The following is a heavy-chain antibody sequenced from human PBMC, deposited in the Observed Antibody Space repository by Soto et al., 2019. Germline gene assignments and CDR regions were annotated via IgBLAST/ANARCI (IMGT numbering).Heavy chain of an antibody. Sequence: PSETLSLTCTVSGGSISSSSYYWGWIRQPPGKGLEWIGSIYYSGSTYYNPSLKSRVTISVDTSKNQFSLKLSSVTAADTAVYYCARGRGFGEDSEYNWFDPWGQGTLVTVSS. CDR2: IYYSGST. CDR1: GGSISSSSYY. D-gene: IGHD3-10*01. V-gene: IGHV4-39*01. J-gene: IGHJ5*02. CDR3: ARGRGFGEDSEYNWFDP.